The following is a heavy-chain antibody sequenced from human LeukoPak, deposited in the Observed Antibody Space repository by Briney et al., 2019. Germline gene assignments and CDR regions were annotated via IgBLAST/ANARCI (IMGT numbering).Heavy chain of an antibody. CDR2: IYYSGST. D-gene: IGHD3-9*01. Sequence: SETLSLTCTVSGGSIGSSSYYWGWIRQPPGKGLEWIGSIYYSGSTYYNPSLKSRVTISVDTSKNQFSLKLSSVTAADTAVYYCARDDWYGGDWFDPWGQGTLVTVSS. CDR1: GGSIGSSSYY. V-gene: IGHV4-39*07. CDR3: ARDDWYGGDWFDP. J-gene: IGHJ5*02.